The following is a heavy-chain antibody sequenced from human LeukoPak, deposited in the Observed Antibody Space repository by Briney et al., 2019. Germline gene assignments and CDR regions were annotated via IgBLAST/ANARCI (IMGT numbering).Heavy chain of an antibody. CDR3: ARGLGYDYTPLDY. D-gene: IGHD5-12*01. J-gene: IGHJ4*02. V-gene: IGHV4-34*01. Sequence: GSLRLSCAASGFTFSSYWMSWVRQPPGKGLEWIGEINHSGSTNYNPSLKSRVTISVDTSKNQFSLKLSSVTAADTAVYYCARGLGYDYTPLDYWGQGTLVTVSS. CDR1: GFTFSSYW. CDR2: INHSGST.